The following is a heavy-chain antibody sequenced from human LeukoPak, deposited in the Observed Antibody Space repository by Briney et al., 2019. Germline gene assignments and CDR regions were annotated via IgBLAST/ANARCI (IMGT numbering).Heavy chain of an antibody. D-gene: IGHD1-26*01. CDR1: GFTFNSYE. Sequence: PGGSPRLSCAASGFTFNSYEMNWVRQAPGKGLEWVSYISSSGGTTYYADSMKGRFTISRDNAKNSLYLQMNSLKAEDTAVYYCAREPPHSGMDVWGKGTTVTVSS. V-gene: IGHV3-48*03. CDR2: ISSSGGTT. CDR3: AREPPHSGMDV. J-gene: IGHJ6*04.